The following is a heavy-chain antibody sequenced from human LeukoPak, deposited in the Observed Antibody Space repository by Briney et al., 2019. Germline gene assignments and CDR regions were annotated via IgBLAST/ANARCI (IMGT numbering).Heavy chain of an antibody. D-gene: IGHD3-3*01. J-gene: IGHJ4*02. CDR3: ATDRGWRTSGYYLYYFEY. Sequence: GGSLRLSCAASGFIFTNYFMSWVRQAPGKGLEWVASIKHDGSEKYYVDSVRGRSTISRDNTMNSLYLQMSSLRAEDTAVYYCATDRGWRTSGYYLYYFEYWGQGTLVTFSS. CDR2: IKHDGSEK. V-gene: IGHV3-7*01. CDR1: GFIFTNYF.